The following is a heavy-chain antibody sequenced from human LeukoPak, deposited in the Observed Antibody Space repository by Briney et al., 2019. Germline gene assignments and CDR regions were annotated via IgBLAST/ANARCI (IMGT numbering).Heavy chain of an antibody. CDR2: INRNGGST. CDR1: GFTFDDYG. CDR3: ARSLDYGDYPRYFDY. V-gene: IGHV3-20*04. Sequence: RPGGSLRLSCAASGFTFDDYGMSWVRQAPGKGLEWVSGINRNGGSTGYADSVKGRFTISRDNAKNSLYLQMNSLRAEDTALYYCARSLDYGDYPRYFDYWGQGALVTVSS. D-gene: IGHD4-17*01. J-gene: IGHJ4*02.